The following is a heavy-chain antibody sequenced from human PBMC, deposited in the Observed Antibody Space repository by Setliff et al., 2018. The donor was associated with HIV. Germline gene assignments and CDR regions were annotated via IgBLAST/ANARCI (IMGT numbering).Heavy chain of an antibody. CDR3: ARDFGGYCSSTNCPGLFDP. J-gene: IGHJ5*02. CDR2: INPTGGST. D-gene: IGHD2-2*01. V-gene: IGHV1-46*01. Sequence: ASVKVSCKPSGYSFTNHYMHWVRQAPGQGLEWMGVINPTGGSTRNTQKFQGRVAMTRDTSTSTAYMELSSLRSEDTAVYYCARDFGGYCSSTNCPGLFDPWGQGTLVTVSS. CDR1: GYSFTNHY.